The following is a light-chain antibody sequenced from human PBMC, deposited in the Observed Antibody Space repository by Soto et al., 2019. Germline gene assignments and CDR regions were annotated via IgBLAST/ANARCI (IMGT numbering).Light chain of an antibody. CDR1: NSDVGGYNS. J-gene: IGLJ3*02. CDR2: AVS. V-gene: IGLV2-11*01. Sequence: QAVVTQPRSVSGSPGQSVTISCTGTNSDVGGYNSVSWYQQLPGKAPKLMISAVSQRPSGVPDRFSGSKSGNTASLTISGLQADDEADYFCFSYTASDLWVFGGGTKLTVL. CDR3: FSYTASDLWV.